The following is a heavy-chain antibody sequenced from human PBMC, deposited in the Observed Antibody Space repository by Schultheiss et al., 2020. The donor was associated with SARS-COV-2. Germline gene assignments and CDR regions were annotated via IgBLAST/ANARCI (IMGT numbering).Heavy chain of an antibody. V-gene: IGHV3-66*02. CDR2: IYSGGST. CDR3: AKTGPYYYDSSGYYYAGYFDY. J-gene: IGHJ4*02. Sequence: GESLKISCAASGFTFSSYAMSWVRQAPGKGLEWVSVIYSGGSTYYADSVKGRFTISRDNSKNTLYLQMNSLRAEDTAVYYCAKTGPYYYDSSGYYYAGYFDYWGQGTLVTVSS. CDR1: GFTFSSYA. D-gene: IGHD3-22*01.